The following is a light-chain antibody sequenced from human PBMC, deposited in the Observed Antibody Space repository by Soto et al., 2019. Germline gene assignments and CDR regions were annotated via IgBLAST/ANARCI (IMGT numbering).Light chain of an antibody. CDR3: QQYNNWPPRSN. CDR2: GAS. Sequence: EIVMTQSPATLSVSPGERATLSCRASQSVNSNLAWYQQKPVQAPRLLIYGASTRATGIPARFSGSGSRTEFTLNTGSPASEDFAGYYCQQYNNWPPRSNFGQGTKLESK. CDR1: QSVNSN. J-gene: IGKJ2*01. V-gene: IGKV3-15*01.